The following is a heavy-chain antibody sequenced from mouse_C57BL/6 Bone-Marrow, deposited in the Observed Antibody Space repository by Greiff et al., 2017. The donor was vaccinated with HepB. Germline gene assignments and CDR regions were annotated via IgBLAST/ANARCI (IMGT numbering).Heavy chain of an antibody. CDR2: IYPRSGNT. Sequence: VQLQQSGAELARPGASVKLSCKASGYTFTSYGISWVKQRTGQGLEWIGEIYPRSGNTYYNEKFKGKATLTADKSSSTAYMEHRRLTSEDSAVYFCARDYYYGSSYVWFAYWGQGTLVTVSA. J-gene: IGHJ3*01. CDR1: GYTFTSYG. D-gene: IGHD1-1*01. CDR3: ARDYYYGSSYVWFAY. V-gene: IGHV1-81*01.